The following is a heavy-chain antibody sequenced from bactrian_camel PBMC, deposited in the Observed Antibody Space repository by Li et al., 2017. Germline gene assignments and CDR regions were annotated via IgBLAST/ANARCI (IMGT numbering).Heavy chain of an antibody. CDR2: IGSSGST. J-gene: IGHJ4*01. V-gene: IGHV3S53*01. CDR1: GSTSAPTC. Sequence: VQLVESGGGSVQTGGSLTLSCAASGSTSAPTCMGWVRQRPGKEREGVAFIGSSGSTGYADSVKGRFTISKDNAKNTLYLQMNSLKPEDTAMYYCVTSISGTWAGPNRWGRGTQVTVS. D-gene: IGHD1*01. CDR3: VTSISGTWAGPNR.